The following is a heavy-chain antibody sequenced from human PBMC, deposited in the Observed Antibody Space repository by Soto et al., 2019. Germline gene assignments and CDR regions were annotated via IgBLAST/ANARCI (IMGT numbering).Heavy chain of an antibody. J-gene: IGHJ4*02. V-gene: IGHV1-24*01. CDR1: RYTLTELS. CDR3: ATDTRTGTTDSGY. D-gene: IGHD1-1*01. CDR2: FDPEDGET. Sequence: ASVNVSCTVPRYTLTELSMDWVRQAPGKGLEWRGGFDPEDGETIYAHKFQGRVTMPEDTSTDTAYTELSSLRSEDTAVYYCATDTRTGTTDSGYWGQGTLVTVSS.